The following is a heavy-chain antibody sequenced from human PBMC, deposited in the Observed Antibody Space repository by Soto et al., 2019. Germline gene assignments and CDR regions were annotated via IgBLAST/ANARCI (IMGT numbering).Heavy chain of an antibody. CDR3: ARSLFIAATDTEPFDS. Sequence: SVKVSCKASGGTFSSYRINWVRQAPGQGLEWVGGIVPIRRTADYAQTFQGRVSITADESARTSYMELRSLRAEDTAVHYCARSLFIAATDTEPFDSWGQGTLVTVSS. V-gene: IGHV1-69*13. CDR2: IVPIRRTA. CDR1: GGTFSSYR. J-gene: IGHJ4*02. D-gene: IGHD6-13*01.